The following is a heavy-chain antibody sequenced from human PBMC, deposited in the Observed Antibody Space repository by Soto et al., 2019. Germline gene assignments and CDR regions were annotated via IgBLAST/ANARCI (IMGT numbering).Heavy chain of an antibody. CDR2: TYYRSKWYN. Sequence: SQTLSLRCAISGDSVSSNSSAWNCIRQSPSRGLEWLGRTYYRSKWYNDYALSVKNRITINPDTSKNQFSLQLNSVTPEDTAMYYCARADPDYYYYGMDVWGQGTTVTVSS. CDR1: GDSVSSNSSA. CDR3: ARADPDYYYYGMDV. V-gene: IGHV6-1*01. J-gene: IGHJ6*02.